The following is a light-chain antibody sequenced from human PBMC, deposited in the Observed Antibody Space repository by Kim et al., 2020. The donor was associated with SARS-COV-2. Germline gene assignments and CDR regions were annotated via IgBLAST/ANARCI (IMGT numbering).Light chain of an antibody. V-gene: IGKV1-17*01. CDR1: QDIRND. Sequence: ASVGDRVTITCRASQDIRNDLGWYQQNPGRAPKRLIYGASSLQSAVPSRFSGSGSGTEFTLTISSVQPEDFATYFCLQHSTYPITFGRGTRLEIK. CDR3: LQHSTYPIT. J-gene: IGKJ5*01. CDR2: GAS.